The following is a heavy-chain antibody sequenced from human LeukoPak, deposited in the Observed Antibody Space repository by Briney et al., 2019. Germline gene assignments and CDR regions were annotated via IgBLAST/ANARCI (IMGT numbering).Heavy chain of an antibody. CDR3: ARDRTAPLRFLEWSYKYNWFDP. J-gene: IGHJ5*02. V-gene: IGHV1-69*06. D-gene: IGHD3-3*01. Sequence: GASVKVSCKASGGTFSSYAISWVRQAPGQGLEWMGGIIPIFGTANYAQKFQGRVTITADKSTSTAYMELSSLRSEDTAVYYCARDRTAPLRFLEWSYKYNWFDPWGQGTLVTVSS. CDR1: GGTFSSYA. CDR2: IIPIFGTA.